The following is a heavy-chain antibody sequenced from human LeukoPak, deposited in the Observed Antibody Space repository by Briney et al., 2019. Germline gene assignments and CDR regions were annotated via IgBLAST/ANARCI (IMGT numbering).Heavy chain of an antibody. J-gene: IGHJ4*02. CDR1: GFTFSSYA. D-gene: IGHD3-22*01. V-gene: IGHV3-23*01. CDR3: ARATYDSSGYYRYYFDY. CDR2: ISGSGGST. Sequence: GGSLRFSCAASGFTFSSYAMSWVRQAPGKGLEWVSAISGSGGSTYYADSVKGRFTISRDNSKNTLYLQMNSLRAEDTAVYYCARATYDSSGYYRYYFDYWGQGTLVTVSS.